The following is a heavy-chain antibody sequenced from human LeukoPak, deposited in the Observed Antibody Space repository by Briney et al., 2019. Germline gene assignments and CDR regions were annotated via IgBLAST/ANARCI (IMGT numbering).Heavy chain of an antibody. D-gene: IGHD3-10*01. CDR2: INPNSGGT. V-gene: IGHV1-2*02. CDR3: ATDCTMVSGFKNHHVDY. Sequence: ASVKVSCKASGYTFTGYYMHWVRQAPGQGLEWMGWINPNSGGTNYAQKFQGRVTMTRDTSISTAYMELSRLRSDETAVYYCATDCTMVSGFKNHHVDYWGQGTLVTVSS. J-gene: IGHJ4*02. CDR1: GYTFTGYY.